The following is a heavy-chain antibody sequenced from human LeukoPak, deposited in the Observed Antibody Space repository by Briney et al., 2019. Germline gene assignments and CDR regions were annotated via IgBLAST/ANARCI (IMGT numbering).Heavy chain of an antibody. J-gene: IGHJ4*02. CDR1: GDSIGSFY. V-gene: IGHV4-59*01. CDR3: ARPARYCSGGSCWDS. Sequence: PSETLSLTCTVSGDSIGSFYWSWIRQPPGKGLEWIGNIYYSGNTNYNPSLKSRVTISVDTSKNQFSLKLTSVTAADTAIYYCARPARYCSGGSCWDSWGQGTLVTVPS. CDR2: IYYSGNT. D-gene: IGHD2-15*01.